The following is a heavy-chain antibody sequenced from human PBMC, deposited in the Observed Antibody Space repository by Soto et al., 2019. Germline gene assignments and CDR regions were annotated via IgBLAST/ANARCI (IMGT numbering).Heavy chain of an antibody. CDR2: MNPNSGNT. V-gene: IGHV1-8*01. Sequence: ASVKVSCKASGYTFTSYDINWVRQAAGQGLEWMGWMNPNSGNTGYAQKFQGRVTMTRDTSISTAYIELSSLGSEDTAVYYCARRLGVPAAPSGDYWGQGTLVTVSS. CDR1: GYTFTSYD. D-gene: IGHD2-2*01. CDR3: ARRLGVPAAPSGDY. J-gene: IGHJ4*02.